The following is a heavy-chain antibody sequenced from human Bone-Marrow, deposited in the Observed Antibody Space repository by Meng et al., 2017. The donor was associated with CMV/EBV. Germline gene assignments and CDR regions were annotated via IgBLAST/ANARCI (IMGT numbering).Heavy chain of an antibody. Sequence: SETLSLTCSVSGGSISSYYWSWIRQPPGKGLEWIGYVYYTGSSKYNPSLKSRVSISIDMSKNHFSLKLNSVTAADTAVYFCASYKTWDWFDPWGQGTLVTVSS. D-gene: IGHD1-14*01. CDR3: ASYKTWDWFDP. V-gene: IGHV4-59*01. CDR1: GGSISSYY. J-gene: IGHJ5*02. CDR2: VYYTGSS.